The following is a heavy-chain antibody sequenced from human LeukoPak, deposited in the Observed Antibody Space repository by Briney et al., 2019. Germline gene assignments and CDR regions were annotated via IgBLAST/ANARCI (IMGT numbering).Heavy chain of an antibody. V-gene: IGHV1-3*01. CDR2: INAGNGNT. CDR1: GYTFTNYA. Sequence: GASVKVSCKASGYTFTNYAMHWVRQAPGRRLEWMGWINAGNGNTKYSQKFQGRVTITRDTSASTAYMEVSSLRSEDTAVYYCARLTYYYDSSGQNWFDPWGQGTLVTVSS. D-gene: IGHD3-22*01. CDR3: ARLTYYYDSSGQNWFDP. J-gene: IGHJ5*02.